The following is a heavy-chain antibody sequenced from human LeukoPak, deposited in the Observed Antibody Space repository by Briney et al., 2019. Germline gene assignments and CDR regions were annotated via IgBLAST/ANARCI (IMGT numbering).Heavy chain of an antibody. D-gene: IGHD2-2*01. Sequence: SETLSLTCTVSGGSISSSSYYWGWIRQPPGKGLEWIGSIYYSGSTYYNPSLKSRVPISVDTSKNQFSLKLSSVTAADTAVYYCARRADCSSTSCLWRWYYFDYWGQGTLVTVSS. J-gene: IGHJ4*02. CDR2: IYYSGST. CDR1: GGSISSSSYY. CDR3: ARRADCSSTSCLWRWYYFDY. V-gene: IGHV4-39*01.